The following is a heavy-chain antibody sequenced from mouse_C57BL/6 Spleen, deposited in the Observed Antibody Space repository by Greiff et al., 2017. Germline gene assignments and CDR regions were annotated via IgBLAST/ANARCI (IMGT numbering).Heavy chain of an antibody. CDR1: GFTFSDYG. CDR3: ARDDCHAMDY. CDR2: ISRGSGTI. Sequence: DVKLVESGGGLVRPGGSLKLSCAASGFTFSDYGMHWVSQAPEQGLEWVAYISRGSGTIYYADTVKGRFTISRDNAKNTLFLQMTSLRSEDTAMYYCARDDCHAMDYWGQGASVTAAS. D-gene: IGHD2-4*01. V-gene: IGHV5-17*01. J-gene: IGHJ4*01.